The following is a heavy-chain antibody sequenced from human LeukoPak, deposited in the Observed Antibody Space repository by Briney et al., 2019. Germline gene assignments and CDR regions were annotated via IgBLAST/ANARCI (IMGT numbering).Heavy chain of an antibody. D-gene: IGHD3-16*01. CDR1: GYSLTELS. Sequence: ASVKVSCKVSGYSLTELSMHWVRQAPGKGLEWVGGFSPGDGETIYAQRFQGRVTMTEATSTDTAYMELRSLTYEDTAVYYCATRLGELLSRDAFNIWGQGTMVTVSS. V-gene: IGHV1-24*01. CDR2: FSPGDGET. J-gene: IGHJ3*02. CDR3: ATRLGELLSRDAFNI.